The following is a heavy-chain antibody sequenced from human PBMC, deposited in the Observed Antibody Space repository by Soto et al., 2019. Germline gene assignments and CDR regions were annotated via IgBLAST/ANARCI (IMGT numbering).Heavy chain of an antibody. D-gene: IGHD1-7*01. CDR3: ARRYGTTFDY. V-gene: IGHV4-59*01. CDR2: IYYSGST. Sequence: SENLSLTCTVSGGSISSYYWSWIRQPPGKGLEWIGYIYYSGSTNYNPSLKSRVTISVDTSKNQFSLKLSSVTAADTAVYYCARRYGTTFDYWGQGTLVTVSS. CDR1: GGSISSYY. J-gene: IGHJ4*02.